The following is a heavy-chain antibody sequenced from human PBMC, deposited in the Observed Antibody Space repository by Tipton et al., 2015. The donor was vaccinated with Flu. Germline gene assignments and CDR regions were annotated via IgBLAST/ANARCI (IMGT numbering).Heavy chain of an antibody. CDR3: ARDVSVKRWFGELSPGWFDP. J-gene: IGHJ5*02. D-gene: IGHD3-10*01. Sequence: GLVKPSETLSLTCTVSGYSISSGYYWGWIRQPPGKGLEWIGSIYHSGSTYYNPSLKSRVTISVDTSKNQFSLKLSSVTAADTAVYYCARDVSVKRWFGELSPGWFDPWGQGTLVTVSS. CDR1: GYSISSGYY. V-gene: IGHV4-38-2*02. CDR2: IYHSGST.